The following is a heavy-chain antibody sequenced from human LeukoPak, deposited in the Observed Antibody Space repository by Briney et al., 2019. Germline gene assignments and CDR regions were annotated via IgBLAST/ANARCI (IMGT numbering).Heavy chain of an antibody. Sequence: GGSLRLSCAASGFTFSDYYMSWIRQAPGKGLEWVSYISSSGSTIYYADSVKGRFTISRDNAKNSLYLQMNSLRAEDTAVYYCARGTPYYYDSSGYIDYWGQGTLVTVSS. J-gene: IGHJ4*02. CDR1: GFTFSDYY. V-gene: IGHV3-11*01. CDR2: ISSSGSTI. CDR3: ARGTPYYYDSSGYIDY. D-gene: IGHD3-22*01.